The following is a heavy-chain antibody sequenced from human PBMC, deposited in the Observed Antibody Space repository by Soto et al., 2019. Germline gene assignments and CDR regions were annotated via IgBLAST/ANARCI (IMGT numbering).Heavy chain of an antibody. V-gene: IGHV3-74*01. J-gene: IGHJ4*02. CDR1: GFTFSSYW. Sequence: EVQLVESGGGLVQPGGSLRVSCAASGFTFSSYWMHWVRQAPGKGLVWVSRINSDGSSTSYADSVKGRFTISRDNAKNTLYFQMNSLRAEDTAISYCARRGAVAGLHYWGQGSLVTVPS. CDR3: ARRGAVAGLHY. CDR2: INSDGSST. D-gene: IGHD6-19*01.